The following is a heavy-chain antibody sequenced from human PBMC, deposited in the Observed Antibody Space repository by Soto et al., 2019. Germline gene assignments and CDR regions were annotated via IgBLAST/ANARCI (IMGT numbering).Heavy chain of an antibody. CDR3: ARSRTGTTYGGMDV. J-gene: IGHJ6*02. CDR2: IHSGGDT. CDR1: GFAVSSNY. D-gene: IGHD1-7*01. Sequence: EVQLVESGGDLVQPGGSLRLSCAASGFAVSSNYMTWVRQAQGKGLEWVSVIHSGGDTHYADSVRGRFTFSRDNSKNKLYLQRNSRRAEDTAVYDCARSRTGTTYGGMDVWGQGTTVTVSS. V-gene: IGHV3-66*01.